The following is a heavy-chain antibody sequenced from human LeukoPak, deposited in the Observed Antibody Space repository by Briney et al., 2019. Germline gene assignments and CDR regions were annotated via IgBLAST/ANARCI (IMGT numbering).Heavy chain of an antibody. CDR3: ARGRSNYYGMDV. CDR2: INHSGST. J-gene: IGHJ6*02. V-gene: IGHV4-34*01. Sequence: SETLSLTCAVYGGSFSGYYWSWIRQPPGKGLEWIGEINHSGSTNYNPSLKSRVTISVDTSKNQFSLKVSSVTAADTAVYYCARGRSNYYGMDVWGQGTTVTVSS. D-gene: IGHD1-26*01. CDR1: GGSFSGYY.